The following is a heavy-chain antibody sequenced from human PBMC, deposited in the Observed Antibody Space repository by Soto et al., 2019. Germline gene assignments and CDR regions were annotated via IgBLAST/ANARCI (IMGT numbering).Heavy chain of an antibody. CDR2: IKSKTDGGTT. CDR1: GFTFSNAW. V-gene: IGHV3-15*01. J-gene: IGHJ4*02. D-gene: IGHD3-10*01. CDR3: TTGMRGWFVPTDY. Sequence: GSLRLSCAASGFTFSNAWMSWVRQAPGKGLEWVGRIKSKTDGGTTDYAAPVKGRFTISRDDSKNTLYLQMNSLKTEDTAVYYCTTGMRGWFVPTDYWGQGTLVTVSS.